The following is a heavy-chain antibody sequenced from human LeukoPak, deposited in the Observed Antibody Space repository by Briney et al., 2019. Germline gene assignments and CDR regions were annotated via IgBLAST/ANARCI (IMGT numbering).Heavy chain of an antibody. CDR1: GGSISSGGYY. CDR3: ARVIDKWELRGRYFDY. D-gene: IGHD1-26*01. CDR2: IYYSGST. J-gene: IGHJ4*02. Sequence: SQTLSLTCTVSGGSISSGGYYWSWIRQHPGKGLEWIWYIYYSGSTYYNPSLKSRVTISVDTSKNQFSLKLSSVTAADTAVYYCARVIDKWELRGRYFDYWGQGTLVTVSS. V-gene: IGHV4-31*03.